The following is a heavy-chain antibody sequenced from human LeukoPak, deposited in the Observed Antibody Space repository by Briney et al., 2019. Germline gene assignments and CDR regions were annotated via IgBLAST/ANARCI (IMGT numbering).Heavy chain of an antibody. Sequence: PGGSLRLSSAASGFTFSSYSMNWVRQAPGKGLEWVSSISSSSSYIYYADSVKGRFTISRDNSKNTLYLQMNSLRAEDTAVYYCAREYYYDSSGYYYVWGQGTLVTVSS. D-gene: IGHD3-22*01. CDR3: AREYYYDSSGYYYV. CDR2: ISSSSSYI. CDR1: GFTFSSYS. J-gene: IGHJ4*02. V-gene: IGHV3-21*04.